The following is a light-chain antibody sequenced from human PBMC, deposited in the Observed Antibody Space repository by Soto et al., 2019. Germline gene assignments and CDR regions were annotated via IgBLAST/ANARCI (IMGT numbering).Light chain of an antibody. Sequence: EIVLTQSPATLYVSPGGRATLSCRASQNVMYNLAWYQQKPGQAPRLLVYGATTRATDAPPRFRGSGSGTEFSLTISSLQSEDFAVYYCQQYNSWPPITFGQGTRLEIK. CDR3: QQYNSWPPIT. CDR1: QNVMYN. CDR2: GAT. J-gene: IGKJ5*01. V-gene: IGKV3-15*01.